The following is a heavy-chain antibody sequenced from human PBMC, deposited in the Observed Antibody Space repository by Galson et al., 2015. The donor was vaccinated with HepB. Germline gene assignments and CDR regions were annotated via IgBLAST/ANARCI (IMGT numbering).Heavy chain of an antibody. CDR3: ASALTYYDYIWGSYRLDY. D-gene: IGHD3-16*02. J-gene: IGHJ4*02. V-gene: IGHV3-30*03. CDR1: GFTFSSYG. CDR2: ISYDGSNK. Sequence: SLRLSCAASGFTFSSYGMHWVRQAPGKGLEWVAVISYDGSNKYYADSVKGRFTISRDNSKNTLYLQMNSLRAEDTAVYYCASALTYYDYIWGSYRLDYWGQGTLVTVSS.